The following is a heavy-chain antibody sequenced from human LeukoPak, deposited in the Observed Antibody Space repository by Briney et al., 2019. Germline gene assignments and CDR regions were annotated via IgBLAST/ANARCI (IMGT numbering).Heavy chain of an antibody. CDR2: ISSSSSYI. CDR1: GFTFSSYS. D-gene: IGHD6-13*01. Sequence: GGSLRLSCAASGFTFSSYSMNWVRQAPGKGLEWVSSISSSSSYIYYADSVKGRFTISRDNAKNSLYLQMNSLRAEDTAVYYCAREREQQLAFDYWGQGTLVTVS. V-gene: IGHV3-21*01. CDR3: AREREQQLAFDY. J-gene: IGHJ4*02.